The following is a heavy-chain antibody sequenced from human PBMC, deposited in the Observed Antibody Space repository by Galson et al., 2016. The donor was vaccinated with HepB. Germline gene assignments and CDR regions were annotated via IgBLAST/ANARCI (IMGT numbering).Heavy chain of an antibody. CDR1: GGTFNSHP. V-gene: IGHV1-69*04. J-gene: IGHJ6*02. CDR3: VRDSKRTAPTRQGDQFYSMDV. Sequence: SVKVSCKASGGTFNSHPISWVRQAXGQSLXXLGRIXPLLGIGSXAQRXXDRMSITADTSTGTVFMDLSSLTLEDTAMYYCVRDSKRTAPTRQGDQFYSMDVWGQGTSVTVAS. CDR2: IXPLLGIG. D-gene: IGHD2/OR15-2a*01.